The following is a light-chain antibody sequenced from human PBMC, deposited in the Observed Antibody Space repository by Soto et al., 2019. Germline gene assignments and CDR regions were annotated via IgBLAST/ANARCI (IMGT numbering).Light chain of an antibody. CDR1: QSVGNF. CDR3: QQRTNWLFT. Sequence: EIVLTQSPATLSLSPGERVTLSCRASQSVGNFLAWFQQKPGQPPRLLIYDASRRAPGLPARFSGSGSGTDSTLTISSLEPEDFAVYYCQQRTNWLFTFGPGTRVDMK. V-gene: IGKV3-11*01. CDR2: DAS. J-gene: IGKJ3*01.